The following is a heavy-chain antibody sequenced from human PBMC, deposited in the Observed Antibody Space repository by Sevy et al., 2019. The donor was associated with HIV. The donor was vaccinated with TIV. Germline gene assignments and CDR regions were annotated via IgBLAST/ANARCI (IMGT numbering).Heavy chain of an antibody. CDR2: TYYRSKRYN. V-gene: IGHV6-1*01. Sequence: SQTLSLTCAISGDSVSSSSAAWNWFRQSPSRGLEWLGRTYYRSKRYNNYAVSVKSRVTINPDTSENQFSLHLNSVTPEDTAVYFCARGDELNSYYYGMDVWGQGTTVTVSS. CDR3: ARGDELNSYYYGMDV. J-gene: IGHJ6*02. D-gene: IGHD1-1*01. CDR1: GDSVSSSSAA.